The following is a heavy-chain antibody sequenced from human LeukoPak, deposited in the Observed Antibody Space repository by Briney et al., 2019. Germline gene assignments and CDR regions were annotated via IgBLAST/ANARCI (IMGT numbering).Heavy chain of an antibody. V-gene: IGHV4-39*07. Sequence: PSETLSLTCTVSGGSISSSSYYWGWIRQPPGKGLKWIGSIYYSGYTYYNPSLESRVTISVDTSKNQFSLKLSSVTAADTAVYYCARDDGYYYDSTRGSKDDYWGQGTLVTVSS. CDR1: GGSISSSSYY. J-gene: IGHJ4*02. CDR2: IYYSGYT. D-gene: IGHD3-22*01. CDR3: ARDDGYYYDSTRGSKDDY.